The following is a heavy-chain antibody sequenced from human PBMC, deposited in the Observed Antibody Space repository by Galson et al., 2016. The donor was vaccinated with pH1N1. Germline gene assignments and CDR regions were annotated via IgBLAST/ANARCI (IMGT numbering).Heavy chain of an antibody. V-gene: IGHV4-31*03. CDR1: GVSISSGGYY. CDR3: ARGVWFGELGAWFDP. D-gene: IGHD3-10*01. Sequence: TLSLTCTVSGVSISSGGYYWSWIRQHPGKGLEWIGYIYYSGSTYYNPSLKSRVTISVDTSKNQFSLELSSVSAADTAVYYCARGVWFGELGAWFDPWGQGTLVTVSS. CDR2: IYYSGST. J-gene: IGHJ5*02.